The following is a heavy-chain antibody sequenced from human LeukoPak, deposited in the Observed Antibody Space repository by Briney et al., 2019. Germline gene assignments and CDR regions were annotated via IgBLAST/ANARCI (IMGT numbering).Heavy chain of an antibody. V-gene: IGHV4-4*07. CDR1: GGSISSYY. CDR3: ARAANYYGSRSNCFDY. Sequence: SETLSLTCTVSGGSISSYYWSWIRQPAGKGLEWIGRIYTSGSTNYNPSLKSRVTMSVDTSKNQFSLKLSSVTAADTAVYYCARAANYYGSRSNCFDYWGQGTLVTVSS. J-gene: IGHJ4*02. CDR2: IYTSGST. D-gene: IGHD3-10*01.